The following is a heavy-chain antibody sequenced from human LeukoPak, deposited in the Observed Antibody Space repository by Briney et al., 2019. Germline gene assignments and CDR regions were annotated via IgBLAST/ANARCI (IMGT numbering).Heavy chain of an antibody. Sequence: ASVKVSCKASGYTFTCYYMHWVRQAPGQGLEWMGWINPNSGGTNYAQKFQGRVTMTRDTSISTAYMELSRLRSDDTAVYYCAREVPDSSYYDFWSGYPGGYFDYWGQGTLVTVSS. CDR1: GYTFTCYY. CDR3: AREVPDSSYYDFWSGYPGGYFDY. D-gene: IGHD3-3*01. V-gene: IGHV1-2*02. CDR2: INPNSGGT. J-gene: IGHJ4*02.